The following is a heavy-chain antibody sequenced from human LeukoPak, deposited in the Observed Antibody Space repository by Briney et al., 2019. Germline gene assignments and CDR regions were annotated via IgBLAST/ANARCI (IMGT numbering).Heavy chain of an antibody. Sequence: GVSLTLPCAASGVTFSSYAMSWVRQAPGKGLEWVSSISGGGGVTYYADSVKGLFTISRDNTKNTVYLQMNSLRDEDTAVYYCAKDPRVATIEIFDYWGQGTLVTVSS. V-gene: IGHV3-23*01. J-gene: IGHJ4*02. CDR2: ISGGGGVT. CDR1: GVTFSSYA. CDR3: AKDPRVATIEIFDY. D-gene: IGHD5-12*01.